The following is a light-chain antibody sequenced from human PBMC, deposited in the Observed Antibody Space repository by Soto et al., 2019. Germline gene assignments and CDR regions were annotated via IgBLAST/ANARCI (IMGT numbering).Light chain of an antibody. Sequence: QSVLTQPASVSGSPGQSITISCTGTSSDVGDFNYVSWYQQHPGRAPKLIIYDINNRPSGVSNRFSVSKSGNTASLTISGLQAEDEADYFCSLYTNSNTLIFGGGTKLTVL. J-gene: IGLJ2*01. CDR2: DIN. V-gene: IGLV2-14*01. CDR3: SLYTNSNTLI. CDR1: SSDVGDFNY.